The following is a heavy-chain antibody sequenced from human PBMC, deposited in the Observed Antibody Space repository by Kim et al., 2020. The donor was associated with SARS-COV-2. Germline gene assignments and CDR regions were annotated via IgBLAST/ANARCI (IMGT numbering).Heavy chain of an antibody. V-gene: IGHV1-18*04. CDR2: ISAYNGNT. D-gene: IGHD3-9*01. CDR1: GYTFTSYG. J-gene: IGHJ5*02. Sequence: ASVKVSCKASGYTFTSYGISWVRQAPGQGLEWMGWISAYNGNTNYAQKLQGRVTMTTDTSTSTAYMELRSLRSDDTAVYYCARDYYDILTSYYSGSSDNWLDPWGEGTLVTVSS. CDR3: ARDYYDILTSYYSGSSDNWLDP.